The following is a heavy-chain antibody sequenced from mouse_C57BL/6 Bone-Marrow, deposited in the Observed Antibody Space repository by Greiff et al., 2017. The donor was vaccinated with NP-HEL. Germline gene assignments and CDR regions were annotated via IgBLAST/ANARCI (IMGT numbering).Heavy chain of an antibody. CDR1: GYTFTSYW. Sequence: VQLQQSGAELAKPGASVKLSCKASGYTFTSYWMHWVKQRPGQGLEWIGYINPSSGYTKYNKKFKDKAILTADKSSSTAYMQLSSLTYEYSSVYYCARYTVVAHWYFDVWGTGTTVTVSS. CDR3: ARYTVVAHWYFDV. D-gene: IGHD1-1*01. CDR2: INPSSGYT. V-gene: IGHV1-7*01. J-gene: IGHJ1*03.